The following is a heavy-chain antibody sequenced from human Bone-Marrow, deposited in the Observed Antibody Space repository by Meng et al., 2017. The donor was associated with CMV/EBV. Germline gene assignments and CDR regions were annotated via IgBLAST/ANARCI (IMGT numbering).Heavy chain of an antibody. J-gene: IGHJ5*02. CDR2: IKSKTDGGTT. D-gene: IGHD1-26*01. CDR1: GFTFSNAW. V-gene: IGHV3-15*01. CDR3: TTANPSGSHLPTHH. Sequence: GESLKISCAASGFTFSNAWMSWVRQAPGKGLEWVGRIKSKTDGGTTDYAAPVKGRFTISRDDSKNTLYLQMNSLKTEDTAVYYCTTANPSGSHLPTHHWGQGTLVTVSS.